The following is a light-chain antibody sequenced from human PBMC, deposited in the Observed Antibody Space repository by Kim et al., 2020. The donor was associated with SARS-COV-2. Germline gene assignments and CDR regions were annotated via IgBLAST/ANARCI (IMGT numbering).Light chain of an antibody. CDR3: QVWDSSSDHRVV. V-gene: IGLV3-21*04. CDR1: GIGSKS. Sequence: GKTAMVSWWRNGIGSKSVHGCQQKQGQAPFLFIYYESDKPSGRPERFSGSSSGDTATLTSSRVEVGDEADYYCQVWDSSSDHRVVFGGGTQLTVL. J-gene: IGLJ2*01. CDR2: YES.